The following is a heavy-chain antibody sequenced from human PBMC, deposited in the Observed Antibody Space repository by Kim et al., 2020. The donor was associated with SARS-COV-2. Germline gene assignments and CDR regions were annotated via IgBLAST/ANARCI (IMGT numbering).Heavy chain of an antibody. J-gene: IGHJ4*02. V-gene: IGHV3-64D*06. Sequence: ADSVKGRFTISRDNSKNTLYLQMSSLRAEDTAVYYCVKDSSVRGGARFDYWGQGTLVTVSS. D-gene: IGHD3-10*01. CDR3: VKDSSVRGGARFDY.